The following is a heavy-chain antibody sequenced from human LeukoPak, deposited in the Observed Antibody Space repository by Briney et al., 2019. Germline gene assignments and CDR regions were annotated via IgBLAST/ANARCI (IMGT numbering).Heavy chain of an antibody. J-gene: IGHJ4*02. CDR3: VRVDNWHDGGS. CDR1: GFTFSSSW. CDR2: IKTDGSTT. Sequence: PGGSLRLSCAVSGFTFSSSWMHWVRQAPGKGLVWVSHIKTDGSTTAYADSVKGRFTISRDNAENTLYLQMNSLKAEDTAVYCCVRVDNWHDGGSWGQGTLVTVSS. D-gene: IGHD1-20*01. V-gene: IGHV3-74*01.